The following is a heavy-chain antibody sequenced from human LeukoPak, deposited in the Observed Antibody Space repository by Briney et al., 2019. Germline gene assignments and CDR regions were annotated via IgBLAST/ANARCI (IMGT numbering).Heavy chain of an antibody. Sequence: SETLSLTCAVYGGSFSGYYWSLIRQPPGKGLEWIGEINHSGSTNYNPPLKSRVTISVDTSKNQFSLKLSSVTAEDTAVYYWARGRGGKRGYFDYWGQGTLVTVSS. CDR2: INHSGST. CDR3: ARGRGGKRGYFDY. CDR1: GGSFSGYY. V-gene: IGHV4-34*01. D-gene: IGHD3-16*01. J-gene: IGHJ4*02.